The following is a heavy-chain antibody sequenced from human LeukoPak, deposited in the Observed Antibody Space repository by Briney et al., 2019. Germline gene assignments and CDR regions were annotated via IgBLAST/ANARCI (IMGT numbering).Heavy chain of an antibody. Sequence: PGESLKISCKGSGYSFISFWIGWVRQMPGKGLEWMGSIYPGDSETAFSPSFQGQVTISADKSITTAYLQWSSLKASDTAMYYCARHHRGDCSGDSCYHNWFDPWGQGTLVTVSS. J-gene: IGHJ5*02. CDR2: IYPGDSET. V-gene: IGHV5-51*01. CDR1: GYSFISFW. D-gene: IGHD2-15*01. CDR3: ARHHRGDCSGDSCYHNWFDP.